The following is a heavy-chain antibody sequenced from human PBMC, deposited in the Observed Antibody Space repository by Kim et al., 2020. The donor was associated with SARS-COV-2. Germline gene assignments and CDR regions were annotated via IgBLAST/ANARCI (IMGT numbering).Heavy chain of an antibody. CDR1: GGSFSGYQ. CDR3: ARGVPGY. CDR2: INHRGST. V-gene: IGHV4-34*01. Sequence: SETLSLTCAGYGGSFSGYQWSWVRQSPGKGLEWMGQINHRGSTNYNPSLKSRLTMSVDTSKNQFSLKLTSVTATDTGVYYCARGVPGYWGQGSLVTVSS. J-gene: IGHJ4*02.